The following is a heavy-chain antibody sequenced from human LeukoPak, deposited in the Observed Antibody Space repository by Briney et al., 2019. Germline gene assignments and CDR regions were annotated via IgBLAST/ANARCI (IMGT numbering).Heavy chain of an antibody. CDR1: GVSITSSSYY. CDR3: ARNDAKMVTVDH. CDR2: IHYGANT. D-gene: IGHD2-21*02. V-gene: IGHV4-39*02. J-gene: IGHJ4*02. Sequence: SETLSLTCTVSGVSITSSSYYWGWIRQPPGKGPEWIGSIHYGANTYRNPSLKSRVTISMDTSKNHFSLSLSSVTAADTAVYYCARNDAKMVTVDHRGQGTLVTVSS.